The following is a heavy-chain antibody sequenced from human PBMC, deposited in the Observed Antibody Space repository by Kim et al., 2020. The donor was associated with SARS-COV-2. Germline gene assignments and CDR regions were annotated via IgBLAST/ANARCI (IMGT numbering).Heavy chain of an antibody. CDR3: ARTYHSGYDGGGFDY. CDR1: GFSLSTSGMC. V-gene: IGHV2-70*11. Sequence: SGPTLVNPTQTLTLTCTFSGFSLSTSGMCVSWIRQPPGKALEWLARIDWDDDKYYSTSLKTRLTISKDTSKNQVVLTMTNMDPVDTATYYCARTYHSGYDGGGFDYWGQGTLVTVSS. J-gene: IGHJ4*02. CDR2: IDWDDDK. D-gene: IGHD5-12*01.